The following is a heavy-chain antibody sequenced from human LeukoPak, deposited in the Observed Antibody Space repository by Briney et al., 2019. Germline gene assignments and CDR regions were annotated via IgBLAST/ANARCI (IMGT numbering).Heavy chain of an antibody. CDR1: GGTFSSYA. J-gene: IGHJ3*02. CDR3: ARGTYYYDSSGYYYQDYDAFDI. Sequence: ASVKVSCKASGGTFSSYAISWVRQAPGQGLEWMGRIIPILGIANYAQKIQGRVTITADTSTSTAYMGLSSLRSEDTAVYYCARGTYYYDSSGYYYQDYDAFDIWGQGTMVTVSS. D-gene: IGHD3-22*01. V-gene: IGHV1-69*04. CDR2: IIPILGIA.